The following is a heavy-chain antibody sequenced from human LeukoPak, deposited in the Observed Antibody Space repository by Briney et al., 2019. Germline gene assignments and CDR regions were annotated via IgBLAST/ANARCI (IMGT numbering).Heavy chain of an antibody. V-gene: IGHV4-59*08. CDR2: IHYSGST. CDR3: VRSSIRSSGYYYADY. CDR1: GGSINSYY. J-gene: IGHJ4*02. D-gene: IGHD3-22*01. Sequence: PSETLSLTCTVSGGSINSYYWSWIRQPPGKGLEWIGYIHYSGSTNYNPSLKSGVTISVDTSKNQFSLKLSSVTAADTAVYYCVRSSIRSSGYYYADYWGQGTLVTVSS.